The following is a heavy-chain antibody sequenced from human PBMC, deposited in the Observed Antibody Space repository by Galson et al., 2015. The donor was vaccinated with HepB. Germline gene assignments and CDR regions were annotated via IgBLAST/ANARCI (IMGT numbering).Heavy chain of an antibody. V-gene: IGHV3-23*01. CDR1: GFTFTNYA. Sequence: SLRLSCAASGFTFTNYAMNWVRQAPGKGLEWVSTISGTGVTTYYADSVKGRFTISRDNSKNTLYLRMTSLKADDTAVYYCAREPGVGALTYFDYWGQGTLVTVSS. D-gene: IGHD1-26*01. CDR3: AREPGVGALTYFDY. CDR2: ISGTGVTT. J-gene: IGHJ4*02.